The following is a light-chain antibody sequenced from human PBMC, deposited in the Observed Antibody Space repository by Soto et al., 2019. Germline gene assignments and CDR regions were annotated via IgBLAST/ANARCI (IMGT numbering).Light chain of an antibody. CDR1: SSNIGAGHA. Sequence: QSVLTQPPSVSGAPWQRVIISCTGTSSNIGAGHAVHWYRQFPGAAPKLLIYGDTHRPSGVPDRFSGSKSATSASLVITGLQAEDEADYYCQSYDTSLRGWLFGGGTQLTVL. J-gene: IGLJ3*02. CDR2: GDT. CDR3: QSYDTSLRGWL. V-gene: IGLV1-40*01.